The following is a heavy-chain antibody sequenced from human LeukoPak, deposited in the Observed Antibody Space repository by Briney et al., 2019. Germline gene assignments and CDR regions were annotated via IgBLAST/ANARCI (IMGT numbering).Heavy chain of an antibody. D-gene: IGHD3-10*02. V-gene: IGHV3-7*01. CDR2: IKQDGSEK. CDR3: ARARDDYYVYYFDY. J-gene: IGHJ4*02. Sequence: PGGSLRLSCAASGFTFSSYWMSWVRQAPGKGLEWVANIKQDGSEKYYVDSVKGRFTISRDNAKNSLYLQMNSLRAEDTAVYYCARARDDYYVYYFDYWGQGTLVTVSS. CDR1: GFTFSSYW.